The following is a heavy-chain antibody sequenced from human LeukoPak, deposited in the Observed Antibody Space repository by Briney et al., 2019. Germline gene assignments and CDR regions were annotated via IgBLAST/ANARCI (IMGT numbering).Heavy chain of an antibody. D-gene: IGHD6-19*01. CDR2: ISSGSSTI. V-gene: IGHV3-48*02. CDR3: AKTGSGWYQGYFDY. CDR1: GFTFSGYS. J-gene: IGHJ4*02. Sequence: QTGGSLRLSCAASGFTFSGYSMNWVRQAPGKGLEWVSYISSGSSTIYYADSVKGRFTISRDNAKNSLYLQMNSLRDEDTAVYYCAKTGSGWYQGYFDYWGQGTLVTVSS.